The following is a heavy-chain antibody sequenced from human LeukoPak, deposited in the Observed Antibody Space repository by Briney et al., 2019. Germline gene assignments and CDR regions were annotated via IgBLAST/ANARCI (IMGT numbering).Heavy chain of an antibody. Sequence: PGGSLRLSCAASGFTFSSYAMSWVRQAPGKGLEWVSTISSSGGYTYYADSVKGRFTISRDYSKNTLYLQMNSLRTEETAVYYCAKGPAMVRGTFDPWGQGTLVTVSS. J-gene: IGHJ5*02. CDR3: AKGPAMVRGTFDP. V-gene: IGHV3-23*01. CDR1: GFTFSSYA. D-gene: IGHD3-10*01. CDR2: ISSSGGYT.